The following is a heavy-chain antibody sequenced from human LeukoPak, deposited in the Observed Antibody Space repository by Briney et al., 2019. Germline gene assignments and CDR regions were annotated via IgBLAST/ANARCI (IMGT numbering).Heavy chain of an antibody. CDR3: TTTDYGDYVGWYFDL. J-gene: IGHJ2*01. Sequence: PGGSPRLSCAPSGFTFRGSAMHWGREASGQRLEWVGRIRSKANSYATAYAASVKGRFTISRDDSKNTAYLQMNSLKPEDTAVYYCTTTDYGDYVGWYFDLWGRGTLVTVSS. CDR2: IRSKANSYAT. D-gene: IGHD4-17*01. CDR1: GFTFRGSA. V-gene: IGHV3-73*01.